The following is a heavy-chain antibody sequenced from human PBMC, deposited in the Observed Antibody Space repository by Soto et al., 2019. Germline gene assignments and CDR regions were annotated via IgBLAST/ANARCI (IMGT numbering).Heavy chain of an antibody. CDR3: ARGPGGFGDFSLDY. J-gene: IGHJ4*02. CDR2: IYSGGST. D-gene: IGHD3-10*01. Sequence: PSETLSLTCAVSGGSINHYYWSWIRQPAGKGLEWIGRIYSGGSTNYNPSLKSRVTMPVDTSKNQFSLNLNSVTAADTAIYFCARGPGGFGDFSLDYWGQGTLVTVSS. V-gene: IGHV4-4*07. CDR1: GGSINHYY.